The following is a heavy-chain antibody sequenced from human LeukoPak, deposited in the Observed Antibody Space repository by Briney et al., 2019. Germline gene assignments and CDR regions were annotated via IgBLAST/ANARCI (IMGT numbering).Heavy chain of an antibody. CDR3: ARDVVVTAINWFDP. CDR1: GGSFSGYY. CDR2: INHSGST. J-gene: IGHJ5*02. Sequence: SETLSLTCAVYGGSFSGYYWSWIRQPPGKGLEWIGEINHSGSTNYNPSLKSRVTISVDTSKNQFSLKLSSVTAADTAVYYCARDVVVTAINWFDPWGQGTLVTVSS. D-gene: IGHD2-21*02. V-gene: IGHV4-34*01.